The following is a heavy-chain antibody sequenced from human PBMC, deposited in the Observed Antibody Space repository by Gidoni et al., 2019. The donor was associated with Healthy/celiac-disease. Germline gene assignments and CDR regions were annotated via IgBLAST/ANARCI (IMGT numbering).Heavy chain of an antibody. CDR2: ISSSSSYI. J-gene: IGHJ6*03. Sequence: EVQLVESGGGLVKPGGSLRRPWAASGFTFRSYSMNWVRQAPGKGLEWVSSISSSSSYIYYADSVKGRFTISRDNAKNSLYLQMNSLRAEDTAVYYCARDMADLVADDYHYMDVWGKGTTVTVSS. V-gene: IGHV3-21*01. D-gene: IGHD2-21*01. CDR1: GFTFRSYS. CDR3: ARDMADLVADDYHYMDV.